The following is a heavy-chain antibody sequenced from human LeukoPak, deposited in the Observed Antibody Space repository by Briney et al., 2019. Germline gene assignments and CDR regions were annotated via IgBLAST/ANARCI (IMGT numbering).Heavy chain of an antibody. D-gene: IGHD6-19*01. CDR3: ARPRLPQWLDPDGFDP. CDR2: INAGNGNT. J-gene: IGHJ5*02. CDR1: GYTFTSYA. V-gene: IGHV1-3*01. Sequence: ASVKVSCKASGYTFTSYAMHWVRQAPGQRLEWMGWINAGNGNTKYSQKFQGRVTITRDTSASTAYMELSSLRSEDTAVYYCARPRLPQWLDPDGFDPWGQGTLVTVSS.